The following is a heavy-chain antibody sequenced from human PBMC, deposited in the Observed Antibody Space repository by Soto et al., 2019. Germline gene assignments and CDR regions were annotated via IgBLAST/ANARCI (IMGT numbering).Heavy chain of an antibody. Sequence: AASVKVSCKASGYTFTSYYMHWVRQAPGQGLEWMGIINPSGGSTSYAQKFQGRVTMTRDTSTSTVYMELSSLRSEDTAVYYCARERYDILTGSAPFDYWGQGTLVTVSS. CDR2: INPSGGST. V-gene: IGHV1-46*01. D-gene: IGHD3-9*01. CDR1: GYTFTSYY. CDR3: ARERYDILTGSAPFDY. J-gene: IGHJ4*02.